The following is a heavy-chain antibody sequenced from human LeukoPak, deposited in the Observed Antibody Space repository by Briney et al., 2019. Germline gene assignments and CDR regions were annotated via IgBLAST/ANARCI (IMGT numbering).Heavy chain of an antibody. Sequence: TSETLSLTCAVYGWSFNDYYWNWIRQPPGKGLEWIGEINARGDTNFNPSLKSRVTISVDTSKSQFPLRLTSMIAADTAVYYCARGQVPAARGYNWFDPWGQGTLVTVSS. J-gene: IGHJ5*02. V-gene: IGHV4-34*01. D-gene: IGHD2-2*01. CDR2: INARGDT. CDR3: ARGQVPAARGYNWFDP. CDR1: GWSFNDYY.